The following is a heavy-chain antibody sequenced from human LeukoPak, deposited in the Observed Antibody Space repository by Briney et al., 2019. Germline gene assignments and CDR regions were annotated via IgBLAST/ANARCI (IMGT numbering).Heavy chain of an antibody. CDR3: ARDKSWGYCSSTSCTRQINWFDP. Sequence: SETLSLTCTVSGGSISSYYWSWIRQPAGKGLEWIGRIYTSGSTNYNPSLNSRVTMSVDPSKNQFSLKLSSVTAADTAVYYCARDKSWGYCSSTSCTRQINWFDPWGQGTLVTVSS. V-gene: IGHV4-4*07. D-gene: IGHD2-2*01. CDR2: IYTSGST. J-gene: IGHJ5*02. CDR1: GGSISSYY.